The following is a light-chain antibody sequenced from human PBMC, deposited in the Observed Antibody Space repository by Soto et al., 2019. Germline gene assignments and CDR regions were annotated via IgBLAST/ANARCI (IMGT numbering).Light chain of an antibody. J-gene: IGKJ4*01. CDR3: QQYDNWPLT. Sequence: EIVMTQSPATLSVSPGERATLSCRASQSVDSNLAWYQQKPGQAPRLLIFGASTRATGIPARFSGSGSGTDFTLTISSLHSEDFGVYFCQQYDNWPLTVGGGTKVEIK. CDR1: QSVDSN. V-gene: IGKV3D-15*01. CDR2: GAS.